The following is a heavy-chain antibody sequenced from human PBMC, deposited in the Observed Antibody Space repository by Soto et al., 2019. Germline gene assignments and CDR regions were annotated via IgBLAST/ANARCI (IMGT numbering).Heavy chain of an antibody. CDR3: ARLRVGGYFDY. CDR2: IHYSGST. D-gene: IGHD1-26*01. V-gene: IGHV4-59*08. Sequence: PSETLSLTCTVSGVSINGHYWIWIRQPPGKGLEWIGLIHYSGSTNYSPSLKSRVTISLNTSKNQFSLKLSSVTAADAAVYYCARLRVGGYFDYWGQGTPVTSPQ. J-gene: IGHJ4*02. CDR1: GVSINGHY.